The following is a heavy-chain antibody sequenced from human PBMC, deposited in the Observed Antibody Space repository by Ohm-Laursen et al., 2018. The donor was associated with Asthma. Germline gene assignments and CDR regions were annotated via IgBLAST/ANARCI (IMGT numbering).Heavy chain of an antibody. CDR1: GDSVSSNSAA. CDR2: TYYRSKWFS. Sequence: QTLSLTCAISGDSVSSNSAAWNWIRRSPSRGLEWLGRTYYRSKWFSDYAVSVKSRVTINPDTSKNQFSLQLNSVTPEDTAVYYCARGSVTGTTAPFDSWGQGTLVTVSS. CDR3: ARGSVTGTTAPFDS. V-gene: IGHV6-1*01. D-gene: IGHD1-7*01. J-gene: IGHJ4*02.